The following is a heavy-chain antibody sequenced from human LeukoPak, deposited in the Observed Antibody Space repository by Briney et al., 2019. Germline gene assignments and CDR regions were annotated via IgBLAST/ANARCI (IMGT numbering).Heavy chain of an antibody. Sequence: SETLSLTCTVSGGSISSGDYYWSWIRQPPGKGLEWIGYIYYSGSTYYNPSLKSRVTISVDTSKNQFSLKLSSETAADTAVYYCASYYDSSGSPSFDYWGQGTLVTVSS. CDR3: ASYYDSSGSPSFDY. CDR1: GGSISSGDYY. D-gene: IGHD3-22*01. J-gene: IGHJ4*02. CDR2: IYYSGST. V-gene: IGHV4-30-4*01.